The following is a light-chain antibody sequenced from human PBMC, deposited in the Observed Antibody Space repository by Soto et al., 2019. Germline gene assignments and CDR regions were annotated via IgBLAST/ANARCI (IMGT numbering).Light chain of an antibody. V-gene: IGLV2-14*01. CDR2: EVS. Sequence: QSALTQPASVSGSPGQSSTISFTGTGSDVGGYNSVSWYQKNPGKAPKLIIYEVSNRPSGVSNRFSGSKSGNTASLTISGLQAEDEADYYCSSYTGNSPHVFGTGTKVTVL. J-gene: IGLJ1*01. CDR3: SSYTGNSPHV. CDR1: GSDVGGYNS.